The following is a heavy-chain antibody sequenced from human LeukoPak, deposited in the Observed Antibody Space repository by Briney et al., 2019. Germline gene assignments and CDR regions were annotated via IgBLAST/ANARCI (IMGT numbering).Heavy chain of an antibody. CDR1: GGSFSGYY. CDR3: ARGLRLLPPRFDI. Sequence: PSETLSLTCAVYGGSFSGYYWNWIRQPPGKGLEWIGEINHSGSTNYNPSLKSRVTISVDTSNNQSSLKLSSVTAADTAVYYCARGLRLLPPRFDIWGQGTMVTVSS. V-gene: IGHV4-34*01. CDR2: INHSGST. J-gene: IGHJ3*02. D-gene: IGHD2-15*01.